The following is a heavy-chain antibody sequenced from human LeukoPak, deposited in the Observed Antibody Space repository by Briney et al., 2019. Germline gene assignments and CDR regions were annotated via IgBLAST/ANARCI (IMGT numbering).Heavy chain of an antibody. V-gene: IGHV4-34*01. D-gene: IGHD3-9*01. CDR2: INHSGST. J-gene: IGHJ3*02. CDR1: GGSLSGYY. Sequence: SETLSLTCAVYGGSLSGYYWSWIRQPPGKGLEWIGEINHSGSTNYNPSLKSRVTISVDTSKNQFSLKLSSVTAADTAVYYCARGLDILTGYYSGHDAFDIWGQGTMVTVSS. CDR3: ARGLDILTGYYSGHDAFDI.